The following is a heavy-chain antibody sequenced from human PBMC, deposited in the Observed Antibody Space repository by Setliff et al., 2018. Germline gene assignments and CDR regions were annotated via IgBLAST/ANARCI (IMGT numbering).Heavy chain of an antibody. D-gene: IGHD3-22*01. V-gene: IGHV4-61*02. CDR1: GGSISSGPYY. CDR2: LYSSGST. J-gene: IGHJ4*02. Sequence: SETLSLTCTVSGGSISSGPYYWNWFRQPTGKGLEWIGRLYSSGSTNYNPSLKSRVSISVDTSKNQFSLKLSSVTAADTAVYYCARESRYYYDNLGTLDYWGQGTLVTVSS. CDR3: ARESRYYYDNLGTLDY.